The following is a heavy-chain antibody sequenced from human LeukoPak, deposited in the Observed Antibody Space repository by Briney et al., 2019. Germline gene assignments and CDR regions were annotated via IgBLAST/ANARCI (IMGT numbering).Heavy chain of an antibody. J-gene: IGHJ4*02. D-gene: IGHD4-17*01. Sequence: GGSLRLSCAASGFIFRNYWMHWVRQAPGKGLVWVARINPNGITTTYTDSVKGRFTISRDNAKNTLYLQMNSLRVEDTAVYYCARDFAGDRDYWGQGTLVAVSS. CDR1: GFIFRNYW. CDR2: INPNGITT. V-gene: IGHV3-74*01. CDR3: ARDFAGDRDY.